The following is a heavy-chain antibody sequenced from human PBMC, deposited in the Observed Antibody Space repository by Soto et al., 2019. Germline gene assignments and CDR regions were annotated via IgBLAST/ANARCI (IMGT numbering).Heavy chain of an antibody. CDR1: GGSFITGASY. J-gene: IGHJ4*02. CDR2: IYNGGGT. D-gene: IGHD6-19*01. V-gene: IGHV4-31*03. CDR3: ARGRRSGWYEGDYFDY. Sequence: SETLSLTCTVSGGSFITGASYWSWIRQLPGQGLEWIGYIYNGGGTYYNPSLKSRFTMSVDSSKTQFSLKVTSVTAADTGVYFCARGRRSGWYEGDYFDYWGPGTLVTVSS.